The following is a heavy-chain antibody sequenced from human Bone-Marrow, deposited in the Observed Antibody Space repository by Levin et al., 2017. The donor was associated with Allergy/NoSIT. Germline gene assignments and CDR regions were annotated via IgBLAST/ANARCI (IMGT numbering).Heavy chain of an antibody. V-gene: IGHV5-51*01. D-gene: IGHD2-21*02. CDR2: INPRDSSA. CDR3: TRHGDGFYH. Sequence: GESLKISCEGSGYTFSNNMIGWVRQMPGKGLEWMGIINPRDSSATYSPSSQGHVTMSADKSTNSAYLQWTSLKASDSATYYCTRHGDGFYHWGQGTLVTVSS. J-gene: IGHJ1*01. CDR1: GYTFSNNM.